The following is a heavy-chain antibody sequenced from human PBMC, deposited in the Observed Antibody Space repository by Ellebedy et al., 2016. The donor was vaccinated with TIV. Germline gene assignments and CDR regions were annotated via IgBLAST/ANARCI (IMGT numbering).Heavy chain of an antibody. CDR1: EYTFIDYY. Sequence: ASVKVSXXASEYTFIDYYMHWVRQAPGKGLEWMGWANPKTGGTQYALKFRGRITMTRDTSITTAYMELSSLRPDDTAVYYCARERRKIDTTDANYFYGMDVWGRGTTVTVTS. CDR3: ARERRKIDTTDANYFYGMDV. J-gene: IGHJ6*02. CDR2: ANPKTGGT. V-gene: IGHV1-2*02. D-gene: IGHD1-1*01.